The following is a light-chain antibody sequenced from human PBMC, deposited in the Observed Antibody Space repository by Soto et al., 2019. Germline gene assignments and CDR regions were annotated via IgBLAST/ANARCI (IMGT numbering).Light chain of an antibody. Sequence: DIVMTQSPDSLAVSLGERATINCKSSQSVLYSSNNKNYLAWYQQKPGQPPKLLIYWASTRDSGVPDRVSGSGSGTGFTLTISSLQAEDVAVYYCQQYFSTPLTFGGGTKVEIK. J-gene: IGKJ4*01. CDR2: WAS. CDR1: QSVLYSSNNKNY. CDR3: QQYFSTPLT. V-gene: IGKV4-1*01.